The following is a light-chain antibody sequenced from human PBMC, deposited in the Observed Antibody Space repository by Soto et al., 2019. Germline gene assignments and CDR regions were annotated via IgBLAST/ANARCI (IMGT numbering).Light chain of an antibody. CDR2: GAS. CDR3: QQCIDWRQFT. Sequence: EIVMTQSPATLSVSPGDSVTLSCRASQSVSTFLAWYQHRPGQPPRLLIYGASTRATGVPARFSGSGSDTDFALTISSLQSEDFAVYFCQQCIDWRQFTFGQGTRLEIK. V-gene: IGKV3-15*01. CDR1: QSVSTF. J-gene: IGKJ5*01.